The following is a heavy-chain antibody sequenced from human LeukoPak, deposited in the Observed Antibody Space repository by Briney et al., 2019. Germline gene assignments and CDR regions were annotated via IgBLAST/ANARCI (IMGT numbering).Heavy chain of an antibody. V-gene: IGHV4-4*09. D-gene: IGHD3-22*01. Sequence: PSETLSLTCTVSGGSISSYYWSWIRQPPGKGLEWIGYIYTSGSTNYNPSLKSRVTISVDTSKDQFSLKLSSVTAADTAVYYCAREGAGDDTIGFYYFFDYWGQGTLVSVSS. J-gene: IGHJ4*02. CDR2: IYTSGST. CDR3: AREGAGDDTIGFYYFFDY. CDR1: GGSISSYY.